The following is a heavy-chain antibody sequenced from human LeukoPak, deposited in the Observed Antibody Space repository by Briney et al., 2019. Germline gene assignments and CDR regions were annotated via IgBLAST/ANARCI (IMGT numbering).Heavy chain of an antibody. D-gene: IGHD2-8*01. Sequence: PGGSLRLSCAASGFPFSSYAMHWVRQAPGKGLEWVAVISYDGSNKYYADSVKGRFTVSRDNSRSTLYLQMNSLRAEDTAVYYCARAWADGPIDYWGQGTLVTVSS. CDR2: ISYDGSNK. CDR3: ARAWADGPIDY. CDR1: GFPFSSYA. V-gene: IGHV3-30-3*01. J-gene: IGHJ4*02.